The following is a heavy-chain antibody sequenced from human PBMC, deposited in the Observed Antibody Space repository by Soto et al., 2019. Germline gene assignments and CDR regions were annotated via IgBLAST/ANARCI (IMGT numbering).Heavy chain of an antibody. D-gene: IGHD3-22*01. J-gene: IGHJ3*02. CDR1: GGSISNGGYY. Sequence: QVQLQESGPGLVKPSQTLSLTCTVSGGSISNGGYYWSWIRQHPGKGLEWFGYIYYSGSTYYNPSLKSLVTISIETSKNQFSLKLSSVTAADTAVYYCARDAQADSSGPRFADAFDIWGQGTMVTVSS. V-gene: IGHV4-31*01. CDR3: ARDAQADSSGPRFADAFDI. CDR2: IYYSGST.